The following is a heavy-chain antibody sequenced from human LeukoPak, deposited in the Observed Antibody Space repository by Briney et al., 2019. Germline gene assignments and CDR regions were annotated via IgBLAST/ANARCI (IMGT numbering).Heavy chain of an antibody. Sequence: GGSLRLSCAASGFTFSSYGMSWVRQAPGKGLEWVSAISGSGGSTYYADSVKGRFTISRDNSKNTLYLQMNSLRAEDTAVYYCAKTDRWLMVVVPAAIGDYWGQGTLVTVSS. J-gene: IGHJ4*02. CDR1: GFTFSSYG. D-gene: IGHD2-2*02. V-gene: IGHV3-23*01. CDR2: ISGSGGST. CDR3: AKTDRWLMVVVPAAIGDY.